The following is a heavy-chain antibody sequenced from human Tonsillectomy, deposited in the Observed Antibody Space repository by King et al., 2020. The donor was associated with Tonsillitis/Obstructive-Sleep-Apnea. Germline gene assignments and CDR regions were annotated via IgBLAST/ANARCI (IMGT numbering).Heavy chain of an antibody. V-gene: IGHV3-53*01. Sequence: DVQLVESGGGLIQPGGSLRLSCAASGFTVSSNYMSWVRQAPGKGLEWVSVIYSGGSTYYADPVKGRFTISRDNSKNTLYLQMNSLRAEDTAVYYCSITMVRGVPDYWGQGTLVTVSS. CDR1: GFTVSSNY. CDR3: SITMVRGVPDY. J-gene: IGHJ4*02. CDR2: IYSGGST. D-gene: IGHD3-10*01.